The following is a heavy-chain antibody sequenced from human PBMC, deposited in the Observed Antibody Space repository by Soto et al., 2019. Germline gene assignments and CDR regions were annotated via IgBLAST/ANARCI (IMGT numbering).Heavy chain of an antibody. V-gene: IGHV3-33*01. J-gene: IGHJ6*02. CDR1: GFTFSSYG. CDR3: ARDEERWDDYGSGGYSARYYYYYYGMDV. Sequence: QVQLVESGGGVVQPGRSLRLSCAASGFTFSSYGMHWVRQAPGKGLEWVAVIWYDGSNKYYADSVKGRFTISRDNSKNTLYLQRSCLRAEDTAVYYCARDEERWDDYGSGGYSARYYYYYYGMDVWGQGTTVTVSS. CDR2: IWYDGSNK. D-gene: IGHD3-10*01.